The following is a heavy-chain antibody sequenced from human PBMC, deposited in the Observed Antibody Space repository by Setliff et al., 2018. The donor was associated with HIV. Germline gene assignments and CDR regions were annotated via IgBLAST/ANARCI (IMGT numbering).Heavy chain of an antibody. Sequence: GGSLRLSCAASGFTFSNAWMSWVRQAPGKGLEWVGRIKDKIDHGTTDYAAPVKGRFTISRDDSKSIAYLQMDSLKAEDTAVYYCTANYEHYDYIPADYWGQGTLVTVSS. CDR2: IKDKIDHGTT. CDR1: GFTFSNAW. D-gene: IGHD3-16*01. V-gene: IGHV3-15*01. CDR3: TANYEHYDYIPADY. J-gene: IGHJ4*02.